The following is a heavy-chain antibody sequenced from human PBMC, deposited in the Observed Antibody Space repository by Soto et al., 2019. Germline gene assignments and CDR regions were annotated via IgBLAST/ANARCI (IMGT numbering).Heavy chain of an antibody. CDR3: ASSYGSGSYEGY. CDR1: GFTFSSYA. J-gene: IGHJ4*02. D-gene: IGHD3-10*01. CDR2: ISGSDGST. V-gene: IGHV3-23*01. Sequence: GGSLRLSCAASGFTFSSYAMSWVRQAPGKGLEWVSAISGSDGSTYYADSVKGRFTISRDNSKNTLYLQMNSLRAEDTAVYYCASSYGSGSYEGYWGQGTLVTVSS.